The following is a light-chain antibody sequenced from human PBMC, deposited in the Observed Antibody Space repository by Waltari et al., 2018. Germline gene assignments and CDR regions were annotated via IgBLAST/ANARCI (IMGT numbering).Light chain of an antibody. CDR1: QTITSH. J-gene: IGKJ2*01. Sequence: DIQMTQAPSSLSASVGDRVTTTCRASQTITSHLNWFQQQPGRAPKLLIHTASSLQSGVPSRFSGSGSGTQFTLTISSLQPEDFATYFCQQSYITPYTFGQGTKVEIK. CDR2: TAS. CDR3: QQSYITPYT. V-gene: IGKV1-39*01.